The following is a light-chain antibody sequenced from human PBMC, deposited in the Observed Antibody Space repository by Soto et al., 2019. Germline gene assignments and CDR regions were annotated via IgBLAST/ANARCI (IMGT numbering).Light chain of an antibody. V-gene: IGKV1-39*01. CDR1: QSISSY. CDR2: AAS. J-gene: IGKJ1*01. Sequence: IPMTQSPSSLSASVGDRVTITCRASQSISSYLNWYQQKPGKAPKLLIYAASSLQSGVPSRFSGSGSGTDFTLTISSLQPEDFATYYCQQSYSTPGTFGQGTKVDTK. CDR3: QQSYSTPGT.